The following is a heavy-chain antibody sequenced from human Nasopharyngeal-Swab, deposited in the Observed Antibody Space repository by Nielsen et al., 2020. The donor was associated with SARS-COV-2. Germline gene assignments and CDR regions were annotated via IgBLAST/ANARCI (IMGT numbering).Heavy chain of an antibody. D-gene: IGHD6-13*01. V-gene: IGHV7-4-1*02. Sequence: ASMKVSCKASGYTFTTYAMNWVRQAPGHGLEWMGWINTITGNPTYAQGFTGRFVFSLDTSVSTAYLQISSLKAEDTAVYYCARAGIAAADPFDYWGQGTLVTVSS. J-gene: IGHJ4*02. CDR2: INTITGNP. CDR1: GYTFTTYA. CDR3: ARAGIAAADPFDY.